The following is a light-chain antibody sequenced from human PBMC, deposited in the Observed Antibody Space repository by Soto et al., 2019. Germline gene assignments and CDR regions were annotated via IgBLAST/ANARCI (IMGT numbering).Light chain of an antibody. J-gene: IGLJ2*01. CDR1: SGHSSYA. V-gene: IGLV4-69*01. CDR2: LNSDGSH. CDR3: QTWGTGIQV. Sequence: QLVLTQSPSASASLGASVKLTCTLSSGHSSYAIAWHQQQPEKGPRYLMKLNSDGSHSKGDGIPDRLSGSSSGAERYLTISSLHSEDEADYYCQTWGTGIQVFGGGTKVTVL.